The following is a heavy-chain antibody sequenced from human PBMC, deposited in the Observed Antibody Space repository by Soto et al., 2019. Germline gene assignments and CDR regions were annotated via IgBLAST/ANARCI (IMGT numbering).Heavy chain of an antibody. J-gene: IGHJ4*02. CDR2: ISSSGTII. V-gene: IGHV3-48*03. CDR3: AGGRGFYGDY. Sequence: EVQLVESGGGLVQPGGSLRLSCAASTITVSTYDMNWVRQAPGKGLEWVSSISSSGTIIFYADSVKGRFTISRDNARNSLFLQMNSLRAEDTAVYYCAGGRGFYGDYWGQGTLVTVSS. D-gene: IGHD3-10*01. CDR1: TITVSTYD.